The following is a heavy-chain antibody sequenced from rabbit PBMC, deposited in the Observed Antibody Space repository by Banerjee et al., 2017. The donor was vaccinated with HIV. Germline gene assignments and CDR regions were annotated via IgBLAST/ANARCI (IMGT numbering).Heavy chain of an antibody. CDR3: ARRAVSGSDYAAFTL. CDR1: GSDISSNA. Sequence: QEQLVESGGGLVQPEGSLTLTCKASGSDISSNAMCWVRQAPGKGLELIACIYSSNGDKWYASWVNGRFTISRSTSLNTVDLKMTSLTAADTATYFCARRAVSGSDYAAFTLWGPGTLVTVS. V-gene: IGHV1S47*01. J-gene: IGHJ4*01. D-gene: IGHD1-1*01. CDR2: IYSSNGDK.